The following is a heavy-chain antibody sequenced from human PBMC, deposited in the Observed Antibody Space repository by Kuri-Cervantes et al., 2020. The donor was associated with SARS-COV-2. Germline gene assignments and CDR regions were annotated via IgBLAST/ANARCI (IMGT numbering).Heavy chain of an antibody. CDR3: AKGQRPYCGGDCYRFDY. Sequence: LSLTCAASGFTFDDYAMHWVRQAPGKGLEWVSLISGDGGSTYYADSVKGRFTISRDNSKNSLYLQMNSLRTEDTALYYCAKGQRPYCGGDCYRFDYWGQGTLVTVSS. CDR2: ISGDGGST. CDR1: GFTFDDYA. J-gene: IGHJ4*02. D-gene: IGHD2-21*01. V-gene: IGHV3-43*02.